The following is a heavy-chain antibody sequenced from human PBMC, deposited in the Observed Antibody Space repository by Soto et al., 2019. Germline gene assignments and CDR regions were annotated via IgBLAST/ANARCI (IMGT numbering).Heavy chain of an antibody. D-gene: IGHD6-13*01. J-gene: IGHJ4*02. CDR3: ARLVVAAAGLNFDY. V-gene: IGHV4-34*01. CDR1: GGSFSGYY. Sequence: SETLSLTCAVYGGSFSGYYWSWIRQPPGKGLEWIGEINHSGSTNYNPSLKSRATISVDTSKNQFSLKLSSVTAADTAVYYCARLVVAAAGLNFDYWGQGTLVTVSS. CDR2: INHSGST.